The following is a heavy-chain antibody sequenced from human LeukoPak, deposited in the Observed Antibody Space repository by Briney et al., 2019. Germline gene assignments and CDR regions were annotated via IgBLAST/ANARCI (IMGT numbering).Heavy chain of an antibody. CDR1: GFTFSSYW. J-gene: IGHJ4*02. D-gene: IGHD3-22*01. V-gene: IGHV3-74*01. CDR3: ARGGSSGFQPAFY. Sequence: GGSLRLSCAASGFTFSSYWMHWVRQAPGKGLVRVSRINSDGSSTSYADSVKGRFTISRDNAKNTLYLQMNSLRAEDTAVYYCARGGSSGFQPAFYWGQGTLDTVSS. CDR2: INSDGSST.